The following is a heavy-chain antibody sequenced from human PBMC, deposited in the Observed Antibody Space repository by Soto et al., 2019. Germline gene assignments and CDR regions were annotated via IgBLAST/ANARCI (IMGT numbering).Heavy chain of an antibody. V-gene: IGHV3-53*01. D-gene: IGHD2-15*01. J-gene: IGHJ4*02. CDR2: IYSGGDT. CDR3: AKDRTRGYCSGGSCYPIDY. CDR1: GFTVSRNY. Sequence: PGGSLRLSCAASGFTVSRNYMNWVRQAPGKGLEWVSLIYSGGDTYYADSVKGRFTISRDNSKNTLYLQMNSLRAEDTAVYYCAKDRTRGYCSGGSCYPIDYWGQGTLVTVSS.